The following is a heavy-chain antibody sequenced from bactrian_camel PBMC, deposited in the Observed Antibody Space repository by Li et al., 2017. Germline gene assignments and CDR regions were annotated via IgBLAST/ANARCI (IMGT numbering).Heavy chain of an antibody. CDR1: GYTVSTVS. J-gene: IGHJ6*01. CDR2: LDNDGST. D-gene: IGHD3*01. CDR3: AAGIYCVSPQGASWKPTGTDSGY. Sequence: VQLVESGGGSVQAGGSLRLSCVASGYTVSTVSMGWFRQTPGKEREAVATLDNDGSTRYADSVKGRFTISKENAKNTLYLQMDSLSVEDTAMYVCAAGIYCVSPQGASWKPTGTDSGYWGQGTQVTVS. V-gene: IGHV3S53*01.